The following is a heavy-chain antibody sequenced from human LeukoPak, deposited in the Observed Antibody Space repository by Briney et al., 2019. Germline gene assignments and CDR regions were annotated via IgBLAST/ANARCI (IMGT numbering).Heavy chain of an antibody. CDR3: AWATTIFGVVIDLYY. Sequence: GASVKVSCKASGYTFTSYGISWVRQAPGQGLEWMGWISAYNGNTNYAQKLQGRVTMTTDTSTSTAYMELRSLRSDDTAVYYCAWATTIFGVVIDLYYWGQGTLVTVSS. D-gene: IGHD3-3*01. CDR2: ISAYNGNT. J-gene: IGHJ4*02. CDR1: GYTFTSYG. V-gene: IGHV1-18*01.